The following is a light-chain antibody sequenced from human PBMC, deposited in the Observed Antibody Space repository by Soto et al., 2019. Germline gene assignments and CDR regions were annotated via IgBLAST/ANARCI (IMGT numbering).Light chain of an antibody. CDR3: SSYAGSNNV. J-gene: IGLJ1*01. CDR2: EVS. V-gene: IGLV2-8*01. CDR1: SSDVGGYNY. Sequence: QSALTQPPSASGSPGQSVTISCTGTSSDVGGYNYVSWYQQHPGKAPKLMIYEVSKRPSGVPDRFSGSKSGNTASLTVAGLQGEDEADYYCSSYAGSNNVFGTGTKLTVL.